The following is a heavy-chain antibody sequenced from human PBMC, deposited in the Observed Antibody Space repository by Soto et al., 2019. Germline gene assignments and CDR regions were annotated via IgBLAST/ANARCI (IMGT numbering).Heavy chain of an antibody. CDR3: ARSQRNGAMDV. J-gene: IGHJ6*02. D-gene: IGHD2-8*01. V-gene: IGHV3-21*01. CDR1: TFTINTYS. Sequence: PGGSLRLSCVASTFTINTYSLNWVRQAPGKGLEWVSSITSGSSFIDYADSVKGRFTISRDDAKNSLFLQMSSLRADDMAVYYCARSQRNGAMDVWGQGTTVTVSS. CDR2: ITSGSSFI.